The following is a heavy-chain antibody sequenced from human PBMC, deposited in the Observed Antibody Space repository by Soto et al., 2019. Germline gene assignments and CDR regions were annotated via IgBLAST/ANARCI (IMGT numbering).Heavy chain of an antibody. CDR1: GFTFSSYA. Sequence: EVQLLESGGGLVQPGGSLRLSCAASGFTFSSYAMSWVRQAPGKGLEWVSAISGSGGSTYYADSVKGRFTISRDNSKNTLYLQMNSLRAEDTAVYYCAKDTRTRVAAAGIFDYWGQGTLVTVSS. CDR3: AKDTRTRVAAAGIFDY. CDR2: ISGSGGST. D-gene: IGHD6-13*01. V-gene: IGHV3-23*01. J-gene: IGHJ4*02.